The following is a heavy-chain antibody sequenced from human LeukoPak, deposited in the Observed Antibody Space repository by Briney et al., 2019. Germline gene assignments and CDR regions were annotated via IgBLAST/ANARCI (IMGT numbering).Heavy chain of an antibody. CDR2: MKQDASEK. CDR3: AREAPSGQQPAFDN. J-gene: IGHJ4*02. CDR1: GFTFTGYW. Sequence: TGGSLRLSCAASGFTFTGYWMSWVRQAPGKGLEWVANMKQDASEKYYVDSVKGRFTISRDNAKKSVYLQMNGLRVDDTAVYYCAREAPSGQQPAFDNWGQGTLVTVSS. D-gene: IGHD1-14*01. V-gene: IGHV3-7*01.